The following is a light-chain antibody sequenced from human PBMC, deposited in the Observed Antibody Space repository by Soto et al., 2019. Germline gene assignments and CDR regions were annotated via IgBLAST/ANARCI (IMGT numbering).Light chain of an antibody. Sequence: QSALTQPASVSGSPGQSITISCTGTSSDVGGYNYVSWYQQHPGKAPTLMIYDVSNRPSGVSNRFSGSKSGNTASLTISRLLGDDECDYYCRSYTSSRTLVVFGGGTKLTVL. CDR1: SSDVGGYNY. CDR2: DVS. V-gene: IGLV2-14*01. CDR3: RSYTSSRTLVV. J-gene: IGLJ2*01.